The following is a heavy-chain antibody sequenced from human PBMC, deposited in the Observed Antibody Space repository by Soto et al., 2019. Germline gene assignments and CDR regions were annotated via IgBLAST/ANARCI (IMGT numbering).Heavy chain of an antibody. V-gene: IGHV4-4*07. Sequence: QLQLQESGPGLVEPSETLSLTCSVSGDSMSSYYWSWIRQSAEKGLEWIGRISPTGTTSYIPSLKSRITLSVDTSKTQFSLIMKFVTAADTAVYFCAGEQSGAANFWGQGTLVTVS. D-gene: IGHD2-15*01. CDR3: AGEQSGAANF. J-gene: IGHJ3*01. CDR2: ISPTGTT. CDR1: GDSMSSYY.